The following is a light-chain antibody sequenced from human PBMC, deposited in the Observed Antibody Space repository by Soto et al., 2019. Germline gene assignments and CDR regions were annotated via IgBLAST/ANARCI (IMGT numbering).Light chain of an antibody. J-gene: IGKJ2*01. CDR1: QTLSSSY. CDR3: QQYQRSPRP. V-gene: IGKV3-20*01. Sequence: EIVLTQSPGTLSLSPGERATLSCRASQTLSSSYLAWYQQKPGQAPRLIIYGASSRATGIPDRFSGSGSGTDFTLTISRLETEYYSVYYCQQYQRSPRPFRQGTQLQIK. CDR2: GAS.